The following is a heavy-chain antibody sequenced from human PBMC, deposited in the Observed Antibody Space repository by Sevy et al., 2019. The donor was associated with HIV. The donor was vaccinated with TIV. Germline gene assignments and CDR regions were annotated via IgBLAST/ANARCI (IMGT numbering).Heavy chain of an antibody. J-gene: IGHJ3*02. CDR3: AREGRGISAFDI. Sequence: GGSLRLSCVASEFIFSSHAVSWVRQAPGKGLEWVSAISGDGENTHYADSVRGRFTISRDNFKNTLYLQMNSLRAEDTALYYCAREGRGISAFDIWGPGTMVTVSS. CDR1: EFIFSSHA. CDR2: ISGDGENT. V-gene: IGHV3-23*01. D-gene: IGHD3-3*02.